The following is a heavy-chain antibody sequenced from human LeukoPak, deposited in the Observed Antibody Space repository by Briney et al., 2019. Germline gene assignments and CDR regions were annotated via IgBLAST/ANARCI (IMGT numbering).Heavy chain of an antibody. D-gene: IGHD3-22*01. CDR3: AKDYYDSSGYDAFDI. CDR1: GFTFSSYA. V-gene: IGHV3-23*01. Sequence: GGSLRLSCAASGFTFSSYAMSWVRQAPGKGLEWVSAISGSGGSTYYADSVKGRFTISRDNSKDTLYLQMNSLRAEDTAVYYCAKDYYDSSGYDAFDIWGQGTMVTVSS. J-gene: IGHJ3*02. CDR2: ISGSGGST.